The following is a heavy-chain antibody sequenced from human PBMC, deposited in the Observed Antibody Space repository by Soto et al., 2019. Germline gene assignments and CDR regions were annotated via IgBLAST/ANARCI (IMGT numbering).Heavy chain of an antibody. CDR1: GFTFSSYG. Sequence: PGGSLRLSCAASGFTFSSYGMHWVRQAPGKGLEWVAVISYDGSNKYYADSVKGRFTISRDNSKNTLYLQMNSLRAEDTAVYYCASARYYYDSSGYNYNWFDPWGQGTLVTVSS. V-gene: IGHV3-30*03. CDR3: ASARYYYDSSGYNYNWFDP. J-gene: IGHJ5*02. D-gene: IGHD3-22*01. CDR2: ISYDGSNK.